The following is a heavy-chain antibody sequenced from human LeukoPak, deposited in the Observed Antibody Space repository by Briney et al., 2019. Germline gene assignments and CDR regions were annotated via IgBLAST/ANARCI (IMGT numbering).Heavy chain of an antibody. CDR2: ISSTNIYT. Sequence: GGSLRLSCAASGFTFSDYYMTWMRQVPGKGLEWVSYISSTNIYTNYADSVKGRLTISRDNAKSSLYLQMNSLRAEDTAVYYCARAGYSMDTEYFQHWGQGTLVTVSS. CDR1: GFTFSDYY. CDR3: ARAGYSMDTEYFQH. D-gene: IGHD5-18*01. J-gene: IGHJ1*01. V-gene: IGHV3-11*06.